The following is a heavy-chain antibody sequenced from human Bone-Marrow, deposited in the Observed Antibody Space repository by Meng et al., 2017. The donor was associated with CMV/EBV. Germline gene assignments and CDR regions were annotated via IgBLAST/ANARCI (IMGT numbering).Heavy chain of an antibody. J-gene: IGHJ5*02. CDR1: GVSVSSNSAA. Sequence: SETLSLTCAISGVSVSSNSAAWHWIRQSPSRGLEWLGRTYYRSKWYNDYAVSVKSRITINPDTSKTQLSLQLNSVTPEDTAVYYCERGPRGYSYGYWFDTWGQGTRVTGSS. D-gene: IGHD5-18*01. CDR2: TYYRSKWYN. CDR3: ERGPRGYSYGYWFDT. V-gene: IGHV6-1*01.